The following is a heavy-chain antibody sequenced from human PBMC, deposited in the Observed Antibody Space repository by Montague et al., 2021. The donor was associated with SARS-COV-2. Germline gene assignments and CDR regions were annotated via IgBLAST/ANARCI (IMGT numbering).Heavy chain of an antibody. CDR1: GGSISSGGYY. Sequence: TLSLTCSVSGGSISSGGYYWSWIRHHPGKGLEWIGYIYYTGRTYYNPSLKSRVSMSVDTSNNQFSPSLSSLTAADTAMFYCARVKVGATNLIYFDYWGQGTLVTVSS. V-gene: IGHV4-31*03. CDR2: IYYTGRT. D-gene: IGHD1-26*01. CDR3: ARVKVGATNLIYFDY. J-gene: IGHJ4*02.